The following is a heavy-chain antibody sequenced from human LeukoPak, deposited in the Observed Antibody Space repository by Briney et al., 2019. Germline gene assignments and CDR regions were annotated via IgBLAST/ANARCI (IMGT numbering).Heavy chain of an antibody. CDR3: AKSRGSGDVATSRYYFDY. CDR2: ISGSGGST. Sequence: GGSLRLSCAASGFTFSSYAMSWVRQAPGKGLEWVSAISGSGGSTYYADSVKGRSTISRDNSKNTLYLQMNSLRAEDTAVYYCAKSRGSGDVATSRYYFDYWGQGTLVTVSS. CDR1: GFTFSSYA. V-gene: IGHV3-23*01. J-gene: IGHJ4*02. D-gene: IGHD6-19*01.